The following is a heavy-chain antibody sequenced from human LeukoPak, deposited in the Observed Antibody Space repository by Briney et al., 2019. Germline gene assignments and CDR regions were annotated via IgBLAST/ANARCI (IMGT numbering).Heavy chain of an antibody. CDR2: IKKDGSEK. CDR3: ARGSRSTVTTGNYYYYYYMDV. CDR1: GFTFSSYW. J-gene: IGHJ6*03. D-gene: IGHD4-17*01. Sequence: GGSLRLSCAASGFTFSSYWMSWVRRTPGKGLEWVATIKKDGSEKYYVDSVKGRFTISRDSAKNSLYLQMNSLRAEDTAVYYCARGSRSTVTTGNYYYYYYMDVWGKGTTVTVSS. V-gene: IGHV3-7*04.